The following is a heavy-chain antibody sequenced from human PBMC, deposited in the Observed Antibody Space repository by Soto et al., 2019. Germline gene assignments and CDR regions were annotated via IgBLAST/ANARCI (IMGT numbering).Heavy chain of an antibody. D-gene: IGHD3-3*01. CDR2: TYYRSKWYN. Sequence: SQTLSLTCVISGDSVSSNSAAWNWIRQSPSRGLEWLGRTYYRSKWYNDYVVSVKSRITINPDTSKNQFSLQLNSVTPEDTAVYYCARNDFWSGYYVWFDPWGQGTLVTVSS. J-gene: IGHJ5*02. CDR3: ARNDFWSGYYVWFDP. CDR1: GDSVSSNSAA. V-gene: IGHV6-1*01.